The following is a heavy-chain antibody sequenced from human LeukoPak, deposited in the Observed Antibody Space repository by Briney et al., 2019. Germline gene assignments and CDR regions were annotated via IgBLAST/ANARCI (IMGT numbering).Heavy chain of an antibody. Sequence: PGGSLRLSCAASGFTFSSYAMSWVRQAPGKGLEWVSTTNSGGNTYYADSMKGRFTISRDNSKNTLFLQMNSLRVEDTGVYYCSKDPPISAAGPRYSDRWGQGTLVTVSS. CDR2: TNSGGNT. CDR1: GFTFSSYA. V-gene: IGHV3-23*01. D-gene: IGHD6-13*01. J-gene: IGHJ4*02. CDR3: SKDPPISAAGPRYSDR.